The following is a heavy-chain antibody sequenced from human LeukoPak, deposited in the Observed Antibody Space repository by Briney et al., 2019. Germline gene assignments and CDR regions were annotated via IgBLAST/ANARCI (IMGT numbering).Heavy chain of an antibody. Sequence: GRSLRLSCAASGFTFSSYAMHWVRQAPGRGLEWVAVISYGGSNKYYADSVKGRFTISRDNSKNTLYLQMNSLRAEDTAVYYCARDLTSGSLFDYWGQGTLVTVSS. CDR3: ARDLTSGSLFDY. D-gene: IGHD1-26*01. CDR2: ISYGGSNK. J-gene: IGHJ4*02. CDR1: GFTFSSYA. V-gene: IGHV3-30-3*01.